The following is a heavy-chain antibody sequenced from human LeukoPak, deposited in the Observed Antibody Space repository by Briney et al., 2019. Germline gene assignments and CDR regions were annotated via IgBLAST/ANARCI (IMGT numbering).Heavy chain of an antibody. CDR2: IIPILGIA. D-gene: IGHD3-10*01. Sequence: SVKLSCKAYGGTFSSYAISWVRQAPGQGREWMGRIIPILGIANYAQKSQGRVTIIADKSTNTAYMELSSLRSEDTAVYYCARLLWFGESVFYYGMDVWGQGTTVTVSS. CDR3: ARLLWFGESVFYYGMDV. J-gene: IGHJ6*02. CDR1: GGTFSSYA. V-gene: IGHV1-69*04.